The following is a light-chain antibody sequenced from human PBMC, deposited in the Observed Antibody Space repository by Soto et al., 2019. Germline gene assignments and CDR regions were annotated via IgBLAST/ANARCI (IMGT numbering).Light chain of an antibody. CDR1: RGDIGGYNY. J-gene: IGLJ1*01. CDR2: DVY. CDR3: SSYTSSTTLV. Sequence: QSVLTQPASVSASPGQSITISCTGTRGDIGGYNYVSWYQQHPGKAPKLTIYDVYHRPSGVSNRFSASKSGNTASLTISGLQAEDEADYYCSSYTSSTTLVFGTGTKVTVL. V-gene: IGLV2-14*03.